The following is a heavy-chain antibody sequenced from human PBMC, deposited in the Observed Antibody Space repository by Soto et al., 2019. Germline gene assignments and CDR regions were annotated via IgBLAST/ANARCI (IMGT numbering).Heavy chain of an antibody. J-gene: IGHJ6*02. CDR1: GFTFSSYG. Sequence: PGGSLRLSCAASGFTFSSYGMHWVRQAPGKGLEWVAVISYDGSNKYYADSVKGRFTISRDNSKNTLYLQMNSLRAEDTAVYYCAKDGANCSSTSCYIGEDYYGMDVWGQGTTVTVSS. CDR3: AKDGANCSSTSCYIGEDYYGMDV. CDR2: ISYDGSNK. V-gene: IGHV3-30*18. D-gene: IGHD2-2*02.